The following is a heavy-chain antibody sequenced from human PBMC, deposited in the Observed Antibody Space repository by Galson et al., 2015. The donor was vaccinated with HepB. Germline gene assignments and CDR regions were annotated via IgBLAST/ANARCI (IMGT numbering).Heavy chain of an antibody. CDR2: INGYGGST. CDR3: AKVGLGYCSGGSCYSPDS. V-gene: IGHV3-23*01. CDR1: GFTFSGYA. Sequence: SLRLSCAASGFTFSGYAMSWARQAPGKGLEWVSSINGYGGSTYYAASVKGRFTISRDNSKNTVHLQINSLRAEDTPVYYCAKVGLGYCSGGSCYSPDSWGQGTLVTVSP. D-gene: IGHD2-15*01. J-gene: IGHJ4*02.